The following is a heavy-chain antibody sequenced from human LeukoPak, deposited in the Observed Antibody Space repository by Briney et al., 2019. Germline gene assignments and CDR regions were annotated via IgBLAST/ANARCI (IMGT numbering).Heavy chain of an antibody. CDR1: GGSFSGYY. V-gene: IGHV4-34*01. CDR3: ARRRTRAYMDV. Sequence: SETLSLTCAVYGGSFSGYYWSWIRQSPGKGLEWIGEINHSGSTNYNPSLKSRVTISVDTSKNQFSLKLSSVTAADTAVYYCARRRTRAYMDVWGKGTTVTVSS. CDR2: INHSGST. J-gene: IGHJ6*03.